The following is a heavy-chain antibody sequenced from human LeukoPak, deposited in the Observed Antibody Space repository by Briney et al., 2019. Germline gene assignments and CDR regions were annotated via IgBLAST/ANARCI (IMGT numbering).Heavy chain of an antibody. CDR2: INHSGRT. CDR1: GGSFSGYY. V-gene: IGHV4-34*01. Sequence: SETLSLTCAVYGGSFSGYYWSWIRQPPGKGLEWIGEINHSGRTNYNPSLKSRVTISVDTSKNQFSLKLSSVTAADTAVYYCARAAAGSVPYPYYFDYWGQGTLVTVSS. CDR3: ARAAAGSVPYPYYFDY. D-gene: IGHD6-13*01. J-gene: IGHJ4*02.